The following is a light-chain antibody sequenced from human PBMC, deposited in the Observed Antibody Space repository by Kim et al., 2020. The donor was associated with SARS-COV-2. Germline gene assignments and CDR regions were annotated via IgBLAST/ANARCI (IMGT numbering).Light chain of an antibody. CDR2: SNN. CDR3: STWDDSLNGPV. CDR1: SSNIGSNT. J-gene: IGLJ2*01. Sequence: GQRVPIACSGSSSNIGSNTVTWYQQLPGTAPNLLIYSNNQRPSGVPDRFSGSKSGTSASLAISGLQSEDEADYYCSTWDDSLNGPVFGGGTQLTVL. V-gene: IGLV1-44*01.